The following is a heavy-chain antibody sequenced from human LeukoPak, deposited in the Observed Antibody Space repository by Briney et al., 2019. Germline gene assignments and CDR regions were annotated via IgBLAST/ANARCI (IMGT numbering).Heavy chain of an antibody. D-gene: IGHD3-10*01. V-gene: IGHV4-59*01. J-gene: IGHJ3*02. CDR2: IYYSGST. CDR1: GGSISSYY. CDR3: AREHYYGSGSHDAFDI. Sequence: SETLSLTCTVSGGSISSYYWSWIRQPPGKGLEWIGYIYYSGSTNYNPSLKSRVTISVDTSKNQFSLKLSSVTAADTAAYYCAREHYYGSGSHDAFDIWGQGTMVTVSS.